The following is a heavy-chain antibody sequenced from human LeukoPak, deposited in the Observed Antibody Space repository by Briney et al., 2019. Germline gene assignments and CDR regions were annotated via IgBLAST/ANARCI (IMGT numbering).Heavy chain of an antibody. CDR1: GFTFSSYG. CDR3: AKGVQELRGYFDY. D-gene: IGHD1-26*01. J-gene: IGHJ4*02. V-gene: IGHV3-30*18. CDR2: ISYDGSNK. Sequence: GGSLRLSCAASGFTFSSYGMHWVRQAPGKGLEWVAVISYDGSNKYYADSVKGRFTISRDNSKNTLYLQMNSLRAEDTAVYYCAKGVQELRGYFDYWGQGTLVTVSS.